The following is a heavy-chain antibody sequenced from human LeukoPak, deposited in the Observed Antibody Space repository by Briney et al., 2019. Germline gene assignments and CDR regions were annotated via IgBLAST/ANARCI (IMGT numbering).Heavy chain of an antibody. V-gene: IGHV4-59*01. Sequence: SETLSLTCTVSGGSISSYYWSWIRQPPGEGLEWIGYIYYSGSTNYNPSLKSRVTISVDTSKNQFSLKLSSVTAADTAVYYCARAGPSDYDILTGYLPPGYLDYWGQGTLVTVSS. J-gene: IGHJ4*02. CDR2: IYYSGST. D-gene: IGHD3-9*01. CDR3: ARAGPSDYDILTGYLPPGYLDY. CDR1: GGSISSYY.